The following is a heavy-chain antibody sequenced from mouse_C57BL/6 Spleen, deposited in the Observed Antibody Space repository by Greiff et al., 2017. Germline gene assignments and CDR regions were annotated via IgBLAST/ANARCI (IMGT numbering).Heavy chain of an antibody. CDR1: GFTFSSYA. Sequence: EVQVVESGGGLVKPGGSLKLSCAASGFTFSSYAMSWVRQTPEKRLEWVATISDGGSYTYYPDNVKGRFTISRDNAKNNLYLQMSHLKSEDTAMYYCARGLITTVVDYYAMDYWGQGTSVTVSS. D-gene: IGHD1-1*01. V-gene: IGHV5-4*01. J-gene: IGHJ4*01. CDR2: ISDGGSYT. CDR3: ARGLITTVVDYYAMDY.